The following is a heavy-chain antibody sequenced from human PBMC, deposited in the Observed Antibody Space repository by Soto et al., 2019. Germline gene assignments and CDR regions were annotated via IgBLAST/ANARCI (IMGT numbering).Heavy chain of an antibody. CDR3: ATRRSPRWDNWFDP. J-gene: IGHJ5*02. D-gene: IGHD1-26*01. CDR1: GGTFSNYA. CDR2: IIPIFAIA. Sequence: SVKVSCKSSGGTFSNYAINWMRQAPGQGLEWVGGIIPIFAIANYAQKFQCRVTITADASARTIYMELSSLRSEDTAVYYCATRRSPRWDNWFDPWGQGTLVTVSS. V-gene: IGHV1-69*13.